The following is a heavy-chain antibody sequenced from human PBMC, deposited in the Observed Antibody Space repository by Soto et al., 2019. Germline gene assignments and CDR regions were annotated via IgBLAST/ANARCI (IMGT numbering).Heavy chain of an antibody. Sequence: QVQLVQSGAEVKKPGSSVKVSCKASGGTFSSYTIHWVRQAPGQGLEWMGKIIPIIGKPDYAQQFQGRLAITADRSTRTAYMELNSLRSEDTAVYYCARQGYSGSLWWCQGTLVTVSS. V-gene: IGHV1-69*02. CDR3: ARQGYSGSLW. CDR1: GGTFSSYT. J-gene: IGHJ4*02. D-gene: IGHD5-12*01. CDR2: IIPIIGKP.